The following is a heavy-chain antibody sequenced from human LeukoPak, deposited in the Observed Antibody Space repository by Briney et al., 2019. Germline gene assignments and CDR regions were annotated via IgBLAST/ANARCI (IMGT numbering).Heavy chain of an antibody. CDR2: ISCGGGCT. J-gene: IGHJ4*02. D-gene: IGHD3-9*01. CDR1: GFTVSSYA. Sequence: GASQRLFCAASGFTVSSYAMSWVRQSPGKGLEWLSAISCGGGCTYYAASVKGRFTISRDNSNNTPYLQMNSLRAEDTAVYYCAKFYDTSTGYFDCWGQGTLVTVSS. V-gene: IGHV3-23*01. CDR3: AKFYDTSTGYFDC.